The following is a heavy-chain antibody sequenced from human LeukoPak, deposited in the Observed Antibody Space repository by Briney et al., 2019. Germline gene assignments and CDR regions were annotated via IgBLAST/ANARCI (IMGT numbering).Heavy chain of an antibody. CDR2: IYPGDSDT. CDR3: ARHTSPSYTIFGNNWYFDL. D-gene: IGHD3-3*01. J-gene: IGHJ2*01. CDR1: GYSFTSYW. V-gene: IGHV5-51*01. Sequence: GESLKISRKGSGYSFTSYWIGWVRQMPGKGLEWMGIIYPGDSDTRYSPSFQGQVTISADKSISTAYLQWSSLKASDTAMYYCARHTSPSYTIFGNNWYFDLWGRGTLVTVSS.